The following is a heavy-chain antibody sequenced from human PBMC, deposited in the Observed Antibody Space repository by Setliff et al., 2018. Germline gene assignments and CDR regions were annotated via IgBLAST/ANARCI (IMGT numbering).Heavy chain of an antibody. J-gene: IGHJ5*02. CDR2: TIPFFGTT. V-gene: IGHV1-69*05. CDR1: GGTFNNYG. D-gene: IGHD1-26*01. Sequence: GASVKVSCKASGGTFNNYGVTWVRQAPGQGLEWMGGTIPFFGTTNYAQKFQGRVTITTDESTSTAYMELSSLRSEDTAVYYCARESIGRGHWFDPWGQGTLVTVSS. CDR3: ARESIGRGHWFDP.